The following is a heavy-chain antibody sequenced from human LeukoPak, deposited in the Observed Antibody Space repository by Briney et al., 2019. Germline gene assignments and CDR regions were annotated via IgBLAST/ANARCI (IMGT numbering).Heavy chain of an antibody. V-gene: IGHV1-18*01. CDR3: ARVLGLYGGKSSGY. J-gene: IGHJ4*02. D-gene: IGHD4-23*01. CDR2: ISAYNGNT. Sequence: GTSVKVSCKASGFTFTSSAMQWVRQAPGQGLEWMGWISAYNGNTNYAQKLQGRVTMTTDTSTSTAYMELRSLRSDDTAVYYCARVLGLYGGKSSGYWGQGTLVTVSS. CDR1: GFTFTSSA.